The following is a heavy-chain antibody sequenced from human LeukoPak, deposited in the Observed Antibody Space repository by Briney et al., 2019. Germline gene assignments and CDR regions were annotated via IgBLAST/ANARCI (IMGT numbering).Heavy chain of an antibody. CDR3: ARDRDYYVADQ. D-gene: IGHD4-17*01. CDR2: IMKDGSDK. Sequence: GGSLRLSCAASGFAFSSYWMTWVRQAPGKGLEWVANIMKDGSDKQYADSVKGRFTISRDNAKNSLYLQMNSLRAEDTAVYYCARDRDYYVADQWGQGTLLTVSS. CDR1: GFAFSSYW. V-gene: IGHV3-7*01. J-gene: IGHJ4*02.